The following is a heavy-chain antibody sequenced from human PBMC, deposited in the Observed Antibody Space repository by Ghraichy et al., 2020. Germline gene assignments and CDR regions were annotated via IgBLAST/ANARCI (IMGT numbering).Heavy chain of an antibody. CDR3: ARGLLSSTSITFDY. CDR2: ISSSSSYI. CDR1: GFTFSSYS. D-gene: IGHD2-2*01. J-gene: IGHJ4*02. Sequence: SLRLSCAASGFTFSSYSMNWVRQAPGKGLEWVSSISSSSSYIYYAVSVKGRFTISRDNAKNSLYLQMNSLRAEDTAVYYCARGLLSSTSITFDYWGQGTLVTVS. V-gene: IGHV3-21*01.